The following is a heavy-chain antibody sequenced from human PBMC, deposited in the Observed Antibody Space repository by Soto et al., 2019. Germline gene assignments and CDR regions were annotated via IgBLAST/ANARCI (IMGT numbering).Heavy chain of an antibody. CDR3: ARLGSGSYYGYYYYYGMDV. V-gene: IGHV4-61*08. Sequence: SETLSLTCTVSGGSISSGGYYWSWIRQPPGKGLEWIGYIYYSGSTNYNPSLKSRVTISVDTSKNQFSLKLSSVTAADTAVYYCARLGSGSYYGYYYYYGMDVWGQGTTVTVSS. CDR1: GGSISSGGYY. J-gene: IGHJ6*02. D-gene: IGHD3-10*01. CDR2: IYYSGST.